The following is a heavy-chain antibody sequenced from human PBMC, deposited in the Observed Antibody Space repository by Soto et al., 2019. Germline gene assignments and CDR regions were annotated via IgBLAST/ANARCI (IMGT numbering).Heavy chain of an antibody. CDR3: ARAVPEDYDSSGYYLTFDY. V-gene: IGHV1-18*01. CDR2: ISAYNGNT. Sequence: ASVKVSCKASGYTFTSYGISWVRQAPGQGLEWMGWISAYNGNTNYAQKLQGRVTMTTDTSTSTAYMELRSLRSDDTAVYYCARAVPEDYDSSGYYLTFDYWGQGTLVTVSS. D-gene: IGHD3-22*01. J-gene: IGHJ4*02. CDR1: GYTFTSYG.